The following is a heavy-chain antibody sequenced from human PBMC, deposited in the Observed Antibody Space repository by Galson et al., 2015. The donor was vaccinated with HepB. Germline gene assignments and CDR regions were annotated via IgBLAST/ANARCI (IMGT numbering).Heavy chain of an antibody. CDR3: ARSVSYYDSIISNDAFDI. V-gene: IGHV3-21*01. D-gene: IGHD3-22*01. CDR2: ISSNSNYT. J-gene: IGHJ3*02. Sequence: SLRLSCAASGFTFSTYNMNWVRQAPGKGLEWVSSISSNSNYTYYADSVKGRFTISRDNAKNSLFLQMNSLRAGEDTAVYYCARSVSYYDSIISNDAFDIWGQGTLVTVSS. CDR1: GFTFSTYN.